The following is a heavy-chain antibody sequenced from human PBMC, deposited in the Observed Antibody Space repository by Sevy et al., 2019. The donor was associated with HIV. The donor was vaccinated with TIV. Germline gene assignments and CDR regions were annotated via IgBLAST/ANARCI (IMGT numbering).Heavy chain of an antibody. J-gene: IGHJ4*02. CDR2: ISWNSGSI. CDR1: GFTFDDYA. D-gene: IGHD3-10*01. Sequence: GVSLRLSCAASGFTFDDYAMHWVRQAPGKGLEWVSGISWNSGSIGYADSVKGRFTISRDNAKNSLYLQMNSLRAEDTALYYCAKGWFGELELYYFDYWGQGTLVTVSS. CDR3: AKGWFGELELYYFDY. V-gene: IGHV3-9*01.